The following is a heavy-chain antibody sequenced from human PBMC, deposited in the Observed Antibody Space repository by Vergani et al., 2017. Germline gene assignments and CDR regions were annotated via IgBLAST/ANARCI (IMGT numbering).Heavy chain of an antibody. CDR2: IYYSGST. CDR3: ARARDHYDLWSGYFRDYYYYYYMDV. Sequence: QVQLQESGPGLVKPSETLSLTCTVSGGSISSYYWSWIRQPPGKGLEWIGYIYYSGSTNYNPSLKSRVTISVDTSKNQFSLKLSSVTAADTAVYYCARARDHYDLWSGYFRDYYYYYYMDVWGKGTTVTVSS. J-gene: IGHJ6*03. CDR1: GGSISSYY. V-gene: IGHV4-59*01. D-gene: IGHD3-3*01.